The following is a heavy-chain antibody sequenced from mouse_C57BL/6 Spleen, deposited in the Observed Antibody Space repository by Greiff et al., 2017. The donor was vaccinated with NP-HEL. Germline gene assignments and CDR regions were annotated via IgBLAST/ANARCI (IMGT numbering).Heavy chain of an antibody. D-gene: IGHD4-1*01. CDR3: TRDDWDGDFDY. V-gene: IGHV1-15*01. CDR2: IDPETGGT. CDR1: GYTFTDYE. J-gene: IGHJ2*01. Sequence: VQLQQSGAELVRPGASVTLSCKASGYTFTDYEMHWVKQTPVHGLEWIGAIDPETGGTAYNQKFKGKAILTADKSSSTAYMELRSLTSEDSAVYYCTRDDWDGDFDYWGQGTTLTVSS.